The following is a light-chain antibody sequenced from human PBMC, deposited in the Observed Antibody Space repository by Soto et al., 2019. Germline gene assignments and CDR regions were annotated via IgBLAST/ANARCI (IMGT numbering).Light chain of an antibody. CDR3: CSYAGSYTWV. Sequence: QSVLTQPRSVSESPGQSVTISCTGTSSDVGGYNYVSWYQQHPGKAPKLMIXDVSXRPXGVPDRFSGSKSGDTASLTISGXXXXXXXXYYCCSYAGSYTWVFGGGTKLNVL. V-gene: IGLV2-11*01. CDR2: DVS. J-gene: IGLJ3*02. CDR1: SSDVGGYNY.